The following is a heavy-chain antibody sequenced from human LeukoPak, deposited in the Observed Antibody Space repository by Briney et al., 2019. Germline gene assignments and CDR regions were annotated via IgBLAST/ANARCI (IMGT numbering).Heavy chain of an antibody. D-gene: IGHD3-22*01. CDR2: IYPGDSDT. J-gene: IGHJ3*02. CDR1: VYSFTNSW. Sequence: GEPLNTSSKASVYSFTNSWIGWVRQTPGKGLEWMGIIYPGDSDTRYSPSFQGHVTISADKSISTAYLQWSSLKASDTAKYYCAKLPPYDNAFDIWGQGTMVTVSS. CDR3: AKLPPYDNAFDI. V-gene: IGHV5-51*01.